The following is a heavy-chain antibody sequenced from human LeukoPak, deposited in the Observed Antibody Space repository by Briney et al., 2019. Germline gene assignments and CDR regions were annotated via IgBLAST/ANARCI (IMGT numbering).Heavy chain of an antibody. Sequence: GGSLRLSCAASGFTFSSYWMSWVRQAPGKGLEWVANIKQDGSEKYYVDSVKGRFTISRDNAKNSLYLQMNSLRAEDTAVYYCARESKYCSGGSCYSDGLDIWGQGTMVTVSS. CDR1: GFTFSSYW. CDR3: ARESKYCSGGSCYSDGLDI. V-gene: IGHV3-7*05. D-gene: IGHD2-15*01. J-gene: IGHJ3*02. CDR2: IKQDGSEK.